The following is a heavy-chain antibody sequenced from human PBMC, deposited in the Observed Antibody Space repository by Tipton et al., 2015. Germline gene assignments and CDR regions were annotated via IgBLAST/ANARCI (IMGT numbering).Heavy chain of an antibody. J-gene: IGHJ4*02. CDR1: GYTFSNYG. V-gene: IGHV1-18*01. Sequence: QVQLVQSGAEVKKPGASLTVSCKSSGYTFSNYGIGWVRQAPGQGLEWMGWISGYNGHTIYAQKLHGRVTMTTDTSTSTAYMELRSLRSDDTAVYYCARGSYFDKWGQGTLVTVSS. CDR3: ARGSYFDK. CDR2: ISGYNGHT.